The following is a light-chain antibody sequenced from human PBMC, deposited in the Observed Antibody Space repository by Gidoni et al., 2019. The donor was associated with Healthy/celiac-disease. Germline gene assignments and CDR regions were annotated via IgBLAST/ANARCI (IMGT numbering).Light chain of an antibody. V-gene: IGLV2-23*01. J-gene: IGLJ3*02. Sequence: HSALTQPASVSGSPGQSITISCTGTSSDVGSYNLVSWYQQHPGKAPKLMIYEGSKRPSGVSNRVSGSKSGNTASLTISGLQAEDEADYYCCSYAGSWVFGGGTKLTVL. CDR2: EGS. CDR3: CSYAGSWV. CDR1: SSDVGSYNL.